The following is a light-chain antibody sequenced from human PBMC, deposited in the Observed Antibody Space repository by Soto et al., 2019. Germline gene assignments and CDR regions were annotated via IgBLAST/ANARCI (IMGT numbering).Light chain of an antibody. CDR3: QHYNTRSLA. J-gene: IGKJ4*01. CDR2: AAS. V-gene: IGKV1-5*01. Sequence: DIQMIQSPATLSASVGDRITITCRASENIFKYVAWYQQTSGSAPNLLIYAASDLESAVPSRFSGSGSGTEFSHTIDNLQPNDSATYYCQHYNTRSLAFGGGTKVDVK. CDR1: ENIFKY.